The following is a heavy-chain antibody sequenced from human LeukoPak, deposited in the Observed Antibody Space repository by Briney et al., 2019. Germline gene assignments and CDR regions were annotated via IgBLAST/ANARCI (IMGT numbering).Heavy chain of an antibody. D-gene: IGHD1-26*01. CDR2: IIPILGIA. CDR3: AMTRRGSYLAYYFDY. J-gene: IGHJ4*02. V-gene: IGHV1-69*04. Sequence: ASVKVSCKASGGTFSSYAISWVRQAPGQGLEWMGRIIPILGIANYAQKFQGRVTITADKSTSTAYMELSSLRSEDTAVYYCAMTRRGSYLAYYFDYWGQGTLVTVSS. CDR1: GGTFSSYA.